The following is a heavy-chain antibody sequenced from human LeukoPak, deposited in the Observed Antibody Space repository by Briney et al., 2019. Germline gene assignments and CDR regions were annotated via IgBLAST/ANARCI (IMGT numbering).Heavy chain of an antibody. CDR3: AKDTGGNGAYFYAMDV. J-gene: IGHJ6*02. CDR1: GFAFHNYA. V-gene: IGHV3-9*01. Sequence: PGRSLRLSCVGSGFAFHNYAMHWVRRPPGKGLEWVSATNWNSDTKAYADSVKGRFTISRDRARNSLYLQMDSLRPEDTALYYCAKDTGGNGAYFYAMDVWGQGTSVTVSS. D-gene: IGHD4-23*01. CDR2: TNWNSDTK.